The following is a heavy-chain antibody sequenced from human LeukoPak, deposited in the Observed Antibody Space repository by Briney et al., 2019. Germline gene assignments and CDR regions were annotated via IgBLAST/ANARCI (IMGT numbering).Heavy chain of an antibody. V-gene: IGHV4-39*07. Sequence: SETLSLTCTVSGGSISSSSYYRGWIRQPPGKGLEWIGSIYYSGSTYYNPSLKSRVTISVDTSKNQFSLKLSSVTAADTAVYYCARSRYYYYYYMDVWGKGTTVTVSS. CDR1: GGSISSSSYY. J-gene: IGHJ6*03. D-gene: IGHD2-2*01. CDR2: IYYSGST. CDR3: ARSRYYYYYYMDV.